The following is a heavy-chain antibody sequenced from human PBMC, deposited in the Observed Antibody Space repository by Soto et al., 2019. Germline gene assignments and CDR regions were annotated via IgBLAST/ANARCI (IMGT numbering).Heavy chain of an antibody. J-gene: IGHJ4*02. CDR3: ARGRYGDY. D-gene: IGHD1-1*01. V-gene: IGHV1-18*01. CDR1: GYAFTTYS. CDR2: ISAHNGNT. Sequence: QVHLVQSGAEVKKPGASVKVSCKGSGYAFTTYSITWVRQAPGQGLEWMGWISAHNGNTNYAQKLEGRVTVTRDTSTSTAYMEMRRLRSDDTAVYYWARGRYGDYWSQGALVTVSS.